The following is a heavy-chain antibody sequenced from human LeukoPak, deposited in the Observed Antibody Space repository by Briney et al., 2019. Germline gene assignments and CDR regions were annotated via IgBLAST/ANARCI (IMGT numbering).Heavy chain of an antibody. CDR1: GFTFSSYD. CDR3: ARDGGYYYGMDV. J-gene: IGHJ6*02. CDR2: IGTAGDT. V-gene: IGHV3-13*01. Sequence: GGSLRLSCAASGFTFSSYDMHWVRQATGKGLEWVSAIGTAGDTYYPGSVKGRFTNSRENAKNSLYLQMNSLRAGDTAVYYCARDGGYYYGMDVWGQGTTVTVSS.